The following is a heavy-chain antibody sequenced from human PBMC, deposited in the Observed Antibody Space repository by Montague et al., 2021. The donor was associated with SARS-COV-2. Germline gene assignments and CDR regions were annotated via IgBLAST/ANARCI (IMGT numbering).Heavy chain of an antibody. CDR3: AKEREVVRAARTLVAFDL. V-gene: IGHV4-39*02. Sequence: SETLSLTCTVSGGSISNSHYYCAWIRQPPGKGLEWIGSIYFNGHSYYNPSLKNRASISLDTYKNQYYLKLNSVTAADTAMYYCAKEREVVRAARTLVAFDLWGQGTMVTVSS. J-gene: IGHJ3*01. CDR1: GGSISNSHYY. CDR2: IYFNGHS. D-gene: IGHD2-2*01.